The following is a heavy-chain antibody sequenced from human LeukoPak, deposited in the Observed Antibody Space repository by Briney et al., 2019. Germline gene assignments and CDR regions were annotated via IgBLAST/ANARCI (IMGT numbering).Heavy chain of an antibody. CDR1: GGSFSGYY. CDR3: ARAGRAGTRKPRPSWFDP. Sequence: SETLSLTCAVYGGSFSGYYWSWIRQPPGKGLEWIGEINHSGSTNYNPSLKSRVTISVDTSKNRFSLKLSSVTAADTAVYYCARAGRAGTRKPRPSWFDPWGQGTLVTVSS. V-gene: IGHV4-34*01. D-gene: IGHD2-2*01. CDR2: INHSGST. J-gene: IGHJ5*02.